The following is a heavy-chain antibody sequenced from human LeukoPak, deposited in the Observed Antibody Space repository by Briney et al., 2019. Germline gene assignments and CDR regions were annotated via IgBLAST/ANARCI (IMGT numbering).Heavy chain of an antibody. J-gene: IGHJ4*02. D-gene: IGHD6-13*01. CDR1: GDSISNSY. CDR3: AKDGSSWPFFDS. V-gene: IGHV4-4*07. Sequence: SETLSLTCTVSGDSISNSYWSWIRQPAGKGLEWIGRIYTSGSTNYNPSLKSRVSMSVDTSKNQFSLKLNSVTAADTAVYYCAKDGSSWPFFDSWGQGTLVTVSS. CDR2: IYTSGST.